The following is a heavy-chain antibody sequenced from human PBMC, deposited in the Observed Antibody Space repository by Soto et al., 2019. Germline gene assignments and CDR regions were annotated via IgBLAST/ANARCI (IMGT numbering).Heavy chain of an antibody. CDR1: GGSFSGYY. Sequence: QVQLQQWRAELVKHSETLSLTCAVYGGSFSGYYWSWIRQPPGKGLEWFGEINHSGSTNYNPSLKSRVTISVDTTKHQFSLQLSAVAGADTAVYYWARSPRRRRQWLVRGGPHYEGQGTMDTVSS. CDR2: INHSGST. D-gene: IGHD6-19*01. CDR3: ARSPRRRRQWLVRGGPHY. J-gene: IGHJ4*02. V-gene: IGHV4-34*01.